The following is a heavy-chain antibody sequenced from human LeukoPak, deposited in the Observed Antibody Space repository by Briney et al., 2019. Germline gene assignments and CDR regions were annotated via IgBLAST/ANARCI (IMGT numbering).Heavy chain of an antibody. Sequence: SETLSLTCTVSGGSISSGSYYWSWIRQPAGKGLEWIGRIYTSGSTNYNPSLKSRVTISVDTSKNRFSLKLSSVTAADTAVYYCARDQRGGSYWVALDYWGQGTLVTVSS. CDR2: IYTSGST. CDR3: ARDQRGGSYWVALDY. J-gene: IGHJ4*02. CDR1: GGSISSGSYY. D-gene: IGHD1-26*01. V-gene: IGHV4-61*02.